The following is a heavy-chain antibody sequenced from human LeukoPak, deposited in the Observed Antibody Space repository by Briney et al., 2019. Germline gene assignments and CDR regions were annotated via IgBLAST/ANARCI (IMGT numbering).Heavy chain of an antibody. CDR2: ISSSSTI. Sequence: GGSLRLSCAASGFTFSSYSMNWVRQAPGKGLEWVSYISSSSTIYYADSVKGRFTISRDNAKNSLYLQMNSLRAEDTAVYYCARDDTFGMDVWGQGTTVTVSS. J-gene: IGHJ6*02. CDR3: ARDDTFGMDV. V-gene: IGHV3-48*04. CDR1: GFTFSSYS.